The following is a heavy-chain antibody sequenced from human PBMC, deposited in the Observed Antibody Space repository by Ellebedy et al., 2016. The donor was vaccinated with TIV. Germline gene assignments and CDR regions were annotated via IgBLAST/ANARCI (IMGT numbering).Heavy chain of an antibody. CDR1: GYTCTSYD. CDR3: ARAMYGMGWFDP. Sequence: AASVKVSCKASGYTCTSYDISWLRQATGQGREWMGWMNPNSGNTGYAQKFQGRVTITRDTSANRAYMELSSLRSEDTAVYYCARAMYGMGWFDPWGQGTLVTVSS. CDR2: MNPNSGNT. D-gene: IGHD2-8*01. J-gene: IGHJ5*02. V-gene: IGHV1-8*01.